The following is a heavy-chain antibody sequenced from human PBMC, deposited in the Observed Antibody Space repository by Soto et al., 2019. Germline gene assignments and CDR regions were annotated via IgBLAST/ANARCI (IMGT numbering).Heavy chain of an antibody. CDR1: GGSISSYY. Sequence: SETLSLTCTVSGGSISSYYWSWIRQPPGKGLEWIGYIYYSGSTNYNPSLKSRVTILVDTSMNQFSLKLSSVTAADTAVYYCARGFNSAGVDYFDYWGQGTLVTVSS. CDR2: IYYSGST. D-gene: IGHD2-15*01. V-gene: IGHV4-59*01. J-gene: IGHJ4*02. CDR3: ARGFNSAGVDYFDY.